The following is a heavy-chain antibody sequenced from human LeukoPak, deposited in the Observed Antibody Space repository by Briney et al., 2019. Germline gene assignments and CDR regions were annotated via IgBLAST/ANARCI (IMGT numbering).Heavy chain of an antibody. CDR1: GYTFTDYY. Sequence: GASVKVSCKASGYTFTDYYIHWVRQAPGQGLEWMGWINPKSGGANSAQRFQGRVTMTRDTSVSTTYMELSRLRSDDTAVYYCAREAFTTVTSATDAFDIWGQGTMVTVSS. V-gene: IGHV1-2*02. CDR2: INPKSGGA. D-gene: IGHD4-17*01. CDR3: AREAFTTVTSATDAFDI. J-gene: IGHJ3*02.